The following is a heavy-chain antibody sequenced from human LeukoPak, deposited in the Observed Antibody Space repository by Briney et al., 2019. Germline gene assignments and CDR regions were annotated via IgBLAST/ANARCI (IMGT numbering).Heavy chain of an antibody. CDR3: ARPVIFYYDNPHDVFDI. J-gene: IGHJ3*02. D-gene: IGHD3-22*01. CDR1: GYSFTSYW. Sequence: GESLKISCKGSGYSFTSYWIGWVRQMPGKGLEWMGIIYPGDSDTRYSPSFQGQVTISADKSISTAYLQWSSLKASDTAMYYCARPVIFYYDNPHDVFDIWGQGTMVTVSS. CDR2: IYPGDSDT. V-gene: IGHV5-51*01.